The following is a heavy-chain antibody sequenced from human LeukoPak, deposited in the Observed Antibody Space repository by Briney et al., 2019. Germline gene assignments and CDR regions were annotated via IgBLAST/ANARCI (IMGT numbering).Heavy chain of an antibody. V-gene: IGHV3-74*03. J-gene: IGHJ6*03. CDR1: GFTFSRYW. CDR2: IYGDGNTA. CDR3: AKDAILFGVDEEYYYYYMDV. Sequence: PGGSLRLSCAASGFTFSRYWMHWVRQAPGKGLVWVSHIYGDGNTATYADSVKGRFTVSRDNAKNTLYLQMHSLRAEDTAVYYCAKDAILFGVDEEYYYYYMDVWGKGTTVTVSS. D-gene: IGHD3-3*01.